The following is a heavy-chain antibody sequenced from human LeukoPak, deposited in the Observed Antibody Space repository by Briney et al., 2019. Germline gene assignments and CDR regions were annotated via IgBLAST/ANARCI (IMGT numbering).Heavy chain of an antibody. D-gene: IGHD1-1*01. Sequence: GGSLRLSCAASGFTFSSYWMSWVRQAPGKGLEWVANIKQDGSEKYYVDSVKGRFTISRDNAKNSLYPQMNNLRAEDTAVYYCARVTMDGYYFDYWGQGTLVTVSS. J-gene: IGHJ4*02. CDR3: ARVTMDGYYFDY. CDR2: IKQDGSEK. V-gene: IGHV3-7*01. CDR1: GFTFSSYW.